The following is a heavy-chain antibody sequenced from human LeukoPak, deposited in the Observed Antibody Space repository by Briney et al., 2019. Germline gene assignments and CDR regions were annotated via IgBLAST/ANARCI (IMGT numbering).Heavy chain of an antibody. Sequence: SETLSLTCAVSGGSISSGGYSWSWIRQPPGKGLEWIGYIYHSGSTYYNPSLKSRVTISADRSKNQFSLKLSSVTAADTAVYYCARGYCSSTSCSNWFDPWGQGTLVTVSS. CDR3: ARGYCSSTSCSNWFDP. V-gene: IGHV4-30-2*01. CDR1: GGSISSGGYS. J-gene: IGHJ5*02. CDR2: IYHSGST. D-gene: IGHD2-2*01.